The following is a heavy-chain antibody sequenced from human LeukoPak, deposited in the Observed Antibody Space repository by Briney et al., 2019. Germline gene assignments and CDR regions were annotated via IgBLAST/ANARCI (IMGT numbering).Heavy chain of an antibody. CDR1: GYTFTGYG. CDR3: ARGSFSYYYDSSGYYLSLFDY. D-gene: IGHD3-22*01. Sequence: ASVKVSCKASGYTFTGYGISWVRQAPGQGLEWMGWISAYNGNTNYAQKLQGRVTMTTDTSTSTAYMELRSLRSDDTAVYYCARGSFSYYYDSSGYYLSLFDYWGQGTLVTVSS. CDR2: ISAYNGNT. J-gene: IGHJ4*02. V-gene: IGHV1-18*01.